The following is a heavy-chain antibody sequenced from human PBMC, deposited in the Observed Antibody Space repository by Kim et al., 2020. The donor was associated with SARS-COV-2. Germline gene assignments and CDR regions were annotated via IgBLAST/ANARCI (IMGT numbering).Heavy chain of an antibody. Sequence: SETLSLTCAVTGGSFTGNSHYWTWTRQPPGKGLEWLGSIDNSGGTDYNPSLKSRISISVDTSKNQFSLTVDSVTAADTAVYYCGALPRPCSPPDYWGQGT. D-gene: IGHD6-25*01. J-gene: IGHJ4*02. CDR3: GALPRPCSPPDY. CDR1: GGSFTGNSHY. CDR2: IDNSGGT. V-gene: IGHV4-39*01.